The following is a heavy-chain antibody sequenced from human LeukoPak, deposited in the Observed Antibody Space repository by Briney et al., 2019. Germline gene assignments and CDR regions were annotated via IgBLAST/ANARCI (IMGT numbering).Heavy chain of an antibody. V-gene: IGHV3-53*01. CDR1: GLTFSNYW. J-gene: IGHJ6*02. CDR3: AKDRIRWFGLNRDYYYGMDV. D-gene: IGHD3-10*01. Sequence: GGSLRLSCAASGLTFSNYWMGWVRQAPGKGLEWVSVIYSGGSTYYADSVKGRFTISRDNSKNTLYLQMNSLRAEDTAVYYCAKDRIRWFGLNRDYYYGMDVWGQGTTVTVSS. CDR2: IYSGGST.